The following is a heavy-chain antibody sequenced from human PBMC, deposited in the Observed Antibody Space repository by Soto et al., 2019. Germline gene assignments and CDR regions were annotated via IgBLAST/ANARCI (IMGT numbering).Heavy chain of an antibody. J-gene: IGHJ3*02. V-gene: IGHV4-34*01. CDR2: INHSGST. CDR1: GGSFSGYY. CDR3: ARDRAFDI. Sequence: QVQLQQWGAGLLKPSETLSLTCAVYGGSFSGYYWSWIRQPPGKGLEWIGEINHSGSTNYNPSLKSRVTISVDTSQNQFSLKLSSVTAADTAVYYCARDRAFDIWGQGTMVTVSS.